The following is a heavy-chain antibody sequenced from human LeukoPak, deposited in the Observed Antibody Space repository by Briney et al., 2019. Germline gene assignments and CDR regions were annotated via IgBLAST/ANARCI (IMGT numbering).Heavy chain of an antibody. Sequence: GGSLRLSFAASGFTFSNYGMHWVRQAPGKGLEWVAVISNDGSNKYYADSVKGGFTISKDNSKNTLYPQMTRQQPEDRALNYVAGHHQAYSRTYWGQRAIPAVSS. CDR1: GFTFSNYG. J-gene: IGHJ4*02. CDR2: ISNDGSNK. D-gene: IGHD6-13*01. CDR3: AGHHQAYSRTY. V-gene: IGHV3-30*03.